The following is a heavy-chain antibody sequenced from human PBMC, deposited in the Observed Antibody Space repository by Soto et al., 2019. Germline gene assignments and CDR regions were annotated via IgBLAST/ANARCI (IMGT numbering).Heavy chain of an antibody. CDR3: AAMGDTTTRDYYFDY. V-gene: IGHV3-74*01. D-gene: IGHD1-26*01. CDR1: GFTFSSYW. Sequence: GGSLRLSCAASGFTFSSYWMHWVRQAPGKGLAWVSRINSDGSSTSYADSVKGRFTISRDNAKNTLYLQMNSLRAEDTAVYYCAAMGDTTTRDYYFDYWGQGTLVTVSS. J-gene: IGHJ4*02. CDR2: INSDGSST.